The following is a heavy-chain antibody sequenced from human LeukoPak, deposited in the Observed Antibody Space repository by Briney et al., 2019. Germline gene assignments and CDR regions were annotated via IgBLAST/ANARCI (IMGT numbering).Heavy chain of an antibody. V-gene: IGHV4-30-4*01. CDR1: GGPISSNDHF. D-gene: IGHD6-13*01. CDR2: IYFSWTT. CDR3: ARGGVGQQLVLAY. Sequence: SQTLSLTCTVSGGPISSNDHFWSWIRRPPGRGLEWIGYIYFSWTTYHNPSLKSRVTISVDTSKNQFSLKLTSVTAADTAVYYCARGGVGQQLVLAYWGQGTLVTVSS. J-gene: IGHJ4*02.